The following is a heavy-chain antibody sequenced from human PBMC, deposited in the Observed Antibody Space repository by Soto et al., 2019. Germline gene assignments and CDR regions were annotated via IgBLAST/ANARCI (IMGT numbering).Heavy chain of an antibody. CDR2: IIPIFGTA. V-gene: IGHV1-69*06. D-gene: IGHD3-10*01. J-gene: IGHJ4*02. CDR3: AREPRSVWAMVRGVRPYYFDY. CDR1: GGTFNSYA. Sequence: GASVKVSCKASGGTFNSYAISWVRQAPGQGLEWMGGIIPIFGTANYAQKFQGRVTITADKSTSTAYMELSSLGSEDTAVYYCAREPRSVWAMVRGVRPYYFDYWGQGTLVTVSS.